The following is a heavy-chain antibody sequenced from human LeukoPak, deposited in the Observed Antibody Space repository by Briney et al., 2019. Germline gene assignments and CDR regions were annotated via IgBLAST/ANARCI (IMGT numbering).Heavy chain of an antibody. Sequence: PGGSLRLSCAASGFTFRSYGMHWVRQAPGKGLEWVALISYDGSTRHYADSVKGRFTISRDNSKNTLYLQMNGLRAEDTAVYYWAKDREACSSTTCNPYWGQGTLVTVSS. V-gene: IGHV3-30*18. CDR3: AKDREACSSTTCNPY. D-gene: IGHD2-2*01. CDR1: GFTFRSYG. CDR2: ISYDGSTR. J-gene: IGHJ4*02.